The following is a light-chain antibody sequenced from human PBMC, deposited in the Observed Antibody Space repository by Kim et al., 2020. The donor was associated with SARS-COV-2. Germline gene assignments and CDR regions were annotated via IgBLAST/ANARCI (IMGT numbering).Light chain of an antibody. CDR1: NKNVGDEV. CDR2: RNT. J-gene: IGLJ3*02. CDR3: SAWDSSLGAWV. V-gene: IGLV10-54*01. Sequence: QTATHACTGNNKNVGDEVTACLQPPQGHPPKRLSHRNTSRPSGISERLSASRSGNTASLAITGLQPEDEADYNCSAWDSSLGAWVFGGGTQLAVL.